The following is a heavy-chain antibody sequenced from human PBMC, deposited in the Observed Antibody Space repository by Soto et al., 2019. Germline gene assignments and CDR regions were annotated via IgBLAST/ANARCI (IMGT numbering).Heavy chain of an antibody. CDR1: GFTFSSYA. CDR2: ISYDGSNK. J-gene: IGHJ6*02. Sequence: QVQLVESGGGVVQPGRSLRLSCAASGFTFSSYAMHWVRQAPGKGLEWVAVISYDGSNKYYADSVKGRFTISRDNSKKTLYLQMNSLRAEDTAVYYCARDIGLEHRDYYYGMDVWGQGTTVTVSS. D-gene: IGHD1-1*01. CDR3: ARDIGLEHRDYYYGMDV. V-gene: IGHV3-30-3*01.